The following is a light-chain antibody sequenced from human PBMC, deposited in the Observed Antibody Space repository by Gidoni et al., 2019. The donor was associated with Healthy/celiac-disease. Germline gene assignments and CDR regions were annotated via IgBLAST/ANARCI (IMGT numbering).Light chain of an antibody. CDR2: EVS. Sequence: HSALTHPPSASGSPGQSVPITCTGTSSDVGGYNYVSWYQQHPGKAPKLMIYEVSKRPSGVPDRFSGSKSGNTASLTVSGLQAEDEADYYCSSYAGSNNFVFGTGTKVTVL. J-gene: IGLJ1*01. CDR1: SSDVGGYNY. CDR3: SSYAGSNNFV. V-gene: IGLV2-8*01.